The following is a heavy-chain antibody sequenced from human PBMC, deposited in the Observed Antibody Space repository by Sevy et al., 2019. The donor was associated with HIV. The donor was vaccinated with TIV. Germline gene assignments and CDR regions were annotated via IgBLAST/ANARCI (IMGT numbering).Heavy chain of an antibody. CDR1: GYSFTSYW. CDR2: IYPGDSDT. V-gene: IGHV5-51*01. D-gene: IGHD3-22*01. CDR3: ARNYYDSSGYYPEYFQH. Sequence: GESLKISCKGSGYSFTSYWIGWVRQMPGKGLEWMGIIYPGDSDTRYSPSFQGQVTISADKSISNAYLQWSSLKASDTAMYYCARNYYDSSGYYPEYFQHWGQGTLVTVSS. J-gene: IGHJ1*01.